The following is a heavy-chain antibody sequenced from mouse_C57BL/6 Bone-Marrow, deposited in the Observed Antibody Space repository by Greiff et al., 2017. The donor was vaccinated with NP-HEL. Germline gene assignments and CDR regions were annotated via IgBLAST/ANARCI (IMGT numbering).Heavy chain of an antibody. CDR2: ISDGGSYT. Sequence: EVQLVESGGGLVKPGGSLKLSCAASGFTFSSYAMSWVRQTPEKRLEWVATISDGGSYTYYPDNVKGRFTISRDNAKNNLYLQMSHLKSEDTAMYYCARDVVSGTDYWGQGTTLTVSS. V-gene: IGHV5-4*01. J-gene: IGHJ2*01. CDR1: GFTFSSYA. D-gene: IGHD4-1*01. CDR3: ARDVVSGTDY.